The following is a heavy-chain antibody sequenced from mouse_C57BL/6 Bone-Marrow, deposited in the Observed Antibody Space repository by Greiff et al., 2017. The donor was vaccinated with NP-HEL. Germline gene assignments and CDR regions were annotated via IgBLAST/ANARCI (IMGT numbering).Heavy chain of an antibody. D-gene: IGHD2-5*01. J-gene: IGHJ4*01. V-gene: IGHV5-17*01. CDR2: ISSGSSTI. CDR3: AGQGAYYSNYDAMDY. Sequence: EVKLVESGGGLVKPGGSLKLSCAASGFTFSDYGMHWVRQAPEKGLEWVAYISSGSSTIYYADTVKGRFTISRDNAKNTLFLQMTSLRSEDTAMYYCAGQGAYYSNYDAMDYWGQGTSVTVSS. CDR1: GFTFSDYG.